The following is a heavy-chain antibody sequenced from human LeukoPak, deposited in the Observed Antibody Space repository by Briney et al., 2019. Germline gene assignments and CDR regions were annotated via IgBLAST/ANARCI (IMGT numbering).Heavy chain of an antibody. V-gene: IGHV6-1*01. CDR3: ARGGQGDGYSADEAFDF. CDR2: TYYRSKWYN. CDR1: GDSVSINSAA. D-gene: IGHD5-24*01. J-gene: IGHJ3*01. Sequence: SQTLSLTCGISGDSVSINSAAWNWIRQSPSRGLEWLGRTYYRSKWYNDYAVSVKSRITINPDTSKNQLSLQLNSVTPDDTAVYYCARGGQGDGYSADEAFDFWGQGTMVTVSS.